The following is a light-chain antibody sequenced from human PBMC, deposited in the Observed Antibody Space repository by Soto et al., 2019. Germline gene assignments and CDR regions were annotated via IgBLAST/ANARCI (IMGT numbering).Light chain of an antibody. Sequence: DIQMTQSPSSLSASVGDRVTITCRASQTIGTYLNWYQQKSREAPKLLLHAASTLQTGVPPRFSGSGSGTDFTLIISSLEPEDSAVYYCQQRHMWPITFGQGTRLEIK. V-gene: IGKV1-39*01. CDR2: AAS. CDR3: QQRHMWPIT. CDR1: QTIGTY. J-gene: IGKJ5*01.